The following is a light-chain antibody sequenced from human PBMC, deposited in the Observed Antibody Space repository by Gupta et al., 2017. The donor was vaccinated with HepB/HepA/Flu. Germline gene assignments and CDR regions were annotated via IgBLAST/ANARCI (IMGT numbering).Light chain of an antibody. CDR3: MQALQTPRT. CDR2: LGS. J-gene: IGKJ4*01. CDR1: QSLLHSNGYNY. Sequence: DIVMTQSPLSLPVTPAEPASISCRSSQSLLHSNGYNYLDWYLQKPGQSPQLLIYLGSNRASGVPDRFSGSGSGTDFTLKISRVEAEDVGVYYCMQALQTPRTFGGGTKVEIK. V-gene: IGKV2-28*01.